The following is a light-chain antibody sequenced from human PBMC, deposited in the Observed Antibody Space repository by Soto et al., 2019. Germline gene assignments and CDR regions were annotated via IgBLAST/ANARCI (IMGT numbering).Light chain of an antibody. Sequence: EIVLTQSPGTLSLSPGERATLSCRASQSVGSNYLAWYQQKPGQAPRLLIYGASSRATVIPDRFSGSGSGTDFTLTISRLEPEDFAVYYCQQYGRSPRTFGQGTKVAIK. CDR1: QSVGSNY. CDR2: GAS. CDR3: QQYGRSPRT. V-gene: IGKV3-20*01. J-gene: IGKJ1*01.